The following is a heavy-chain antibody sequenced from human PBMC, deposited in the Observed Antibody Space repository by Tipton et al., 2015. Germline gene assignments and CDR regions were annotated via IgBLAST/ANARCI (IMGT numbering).Heavy chain of an antibody. V-gene: IGHV4-61*01. CDR3: ARVGYYYGSGSYYHYYYYYGMDV. D-gene: IGHD3-10*01. CDR1: GGSATSGSYY. J-gene: IGHJ6*02. CDR2: IYYSGST. Sequence: TLSLTCTVSGGSATSGSYYWNWIRQPPGQGLEWIGYIYYSGSTNYNPSLKSRVTISVDTSKNQFSLKLSSVTAADTAVYYCARVGYYYGSGSYYHYYYYYGMDVWGQGTTVTVSS.